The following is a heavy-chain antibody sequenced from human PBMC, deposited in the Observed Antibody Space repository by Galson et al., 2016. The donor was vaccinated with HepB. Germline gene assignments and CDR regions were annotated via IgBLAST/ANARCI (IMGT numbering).Heavy chain of an antibody. V-gene: IGHV4-39*02. CDR1: GASVISGSYF. CDR2: IYYTGHN. D-gene: IGHD2-2*01. Sequence: SETLSLTCAVSGASVISGSYFWGWIRQSPGKGLEWLGNIYYTGHNFYSPSPKSRVTISVATTNNEFSLKMTSVTAADTAVNFWARGVVPPAGRPPVRYLDFWGRGTLVTVSS. J-gene: IGHJ4*02. CDR3: ARGVVPPAGRPPVRYLDF.